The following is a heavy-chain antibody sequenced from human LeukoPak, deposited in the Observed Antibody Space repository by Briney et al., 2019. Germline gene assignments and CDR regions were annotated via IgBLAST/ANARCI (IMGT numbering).Heavy chain of an antibody. V-gene: IGHV4-59*08. Sequence: PSETLSLTCTVSGGSISSYYWSWIRQPPGKGLEWIGYIYYSGSTSYNPSLKSRVTISVDTSKNQFSLKLNSVTAADTAVYYCARHLTASNFPFAYWGQGTLVTVSS. CDR1: GGSISSYY. J-gene: IGHJ4*02. D-gene: IGHD2-21*02. CDR2: IYYSGST. CDR3: ARHLTASNFPFAY.